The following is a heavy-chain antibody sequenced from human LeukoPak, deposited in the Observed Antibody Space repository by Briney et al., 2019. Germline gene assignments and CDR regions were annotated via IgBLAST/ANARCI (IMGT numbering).Heavy chain of an antibody. CDR3: TRDPSHGALDI. Sequence: GGSLRLSCAASGFTFATSWMTWVRQAPGKGLEWVALMNQDGSKTLFVDSVKGRFAISRDNGKNSLYLQMGSLRAEDTAVYFCTRDPSHGALDIWGQGTTVTVSS. J-gene: IGHJ3*02. CDR2: MNQDGSKT. V-gene: IGHV3-7*01. CDR1: GFTFATSW.